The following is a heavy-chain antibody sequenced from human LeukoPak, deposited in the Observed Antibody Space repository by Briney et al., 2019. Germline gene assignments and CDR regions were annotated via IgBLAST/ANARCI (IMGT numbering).Heavy chain of an antibody. V-gene: IGHV4-61*02. CDR1: GGSISSGNYY. J-gene: IGHJ4*02. CDR2: IFASGST. CDR3: AGGMKDYTSSIGY. D-gene: IGHD2-2*02. Sequence: SQTLSLTCTVSGGSISSGNYYWNWIRQPAGKGLEWIGRIFASGSTNYNASLKSRITISGDTSKNHFSLILTSVTAADTAVYYCAGGMKDYTSSIGYWGQGTLVTVPS.